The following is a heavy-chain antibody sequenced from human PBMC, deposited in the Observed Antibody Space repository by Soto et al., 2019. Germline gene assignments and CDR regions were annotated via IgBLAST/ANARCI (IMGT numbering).Heavy chain of an antibody. CDR3: ARDPYDILTGYYRVPDFDY. V-gene: IGHV3-48*01. Sequence: GSLRLSCAASGFTFSSYSMNWVRQAPGKGLEWVSYISSSSSTIYYADSVKGRFTISRDNAKNSLYLQMNSLRAEDTAVYYCARDPYDILTGYYRVPDFDYWGQGTLVTVSS. CDR1: GFTFSSYS. J-gene: IGHJ4*02. D-gene: IGHD3-9*01. CDR2: ISSSSSTI.